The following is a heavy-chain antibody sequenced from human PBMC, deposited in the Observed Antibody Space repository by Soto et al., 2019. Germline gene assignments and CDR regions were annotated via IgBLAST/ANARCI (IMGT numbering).Heavy chain of an antibody. J-gene: IGHJ4*02. CDR2: IYSGGST. D-gene: IGHD5-18*01. Sequence: PGGSLRLSCAASGFTVSSNYMSWVRQAPGKGLEWVSVIYSGGSTYYADSVKGRFTISRHNSKNTLYLQMNSLRAEDTAVYYCARGNGYSYGTIGMHYFDYWGQGTLVTVSS. V-gene: IGHV3-53*04. CDR1: GFTVSSNY. CDR3: ARGNGYSYGTIGMHYFDY.